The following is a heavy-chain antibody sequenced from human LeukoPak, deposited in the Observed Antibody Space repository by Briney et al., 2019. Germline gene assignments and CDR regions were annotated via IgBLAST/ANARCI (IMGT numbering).Heavy chain of an antibody. D-gene: IGHD3-22*01. J-gene: IGHJ4*02. CDR1: GYTLTELS. Sequence: ASVKVSCKVSGYTLTELSMHWVRQAPGKGLEWMGGFDPEDGETIYAQKFQGRVTITADESTSTAYMELSSLRSEDTAVYYCARATNYYDSSGYYGYWGQGTLVTVSS. CDR3: ARATNYYDSSGYYGY. V-gene: IGHV1-24*01. CDR2: FDPEDGET.